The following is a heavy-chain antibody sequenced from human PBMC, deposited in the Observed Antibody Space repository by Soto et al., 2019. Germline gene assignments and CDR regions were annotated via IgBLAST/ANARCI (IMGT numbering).Heavy chain of an antibody. CDR3: ARSESYGGNSDWFDP. CDR2: IYHSGST. J-gene: IGHJ5*02. Sequence: SETLSLTCAVSGGSISSGGYSWSWIRQPPGKGLEWIGYIYHSGSTYYNPSLKSRVIISVDRSKNQFSLKLSSVTAADTAVYYCARSESYGGNSDWFDPWGQGTLVTVSS. D-gene: IGHD4-17*01. CDR1: GGSISSGGYS. V-gene: IGHV4-30-2*01.